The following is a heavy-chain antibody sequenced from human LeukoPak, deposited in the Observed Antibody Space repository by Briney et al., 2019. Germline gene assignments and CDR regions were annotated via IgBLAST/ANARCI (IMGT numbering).Heavy chain of an antibody. Sequence: PGGSLRLSCAASGFTFSSYAMSWVRQAPGKGLEWVSAISGSGGSTYYADSVKGRFTISRDDSKNTLYLQMNSLRAEDTAVYYCAKDPWNYYDSSGYWPYWGQGTLVTVSS. J-gene: IGHJ4*02. CDR2: ISGSGGST. V-gene: IGHV3-23*01. D-gene: IGHD3-22*01. CDR3: AKDPWNYYDSSGYWPY. CDR1: GFTFSSYA.